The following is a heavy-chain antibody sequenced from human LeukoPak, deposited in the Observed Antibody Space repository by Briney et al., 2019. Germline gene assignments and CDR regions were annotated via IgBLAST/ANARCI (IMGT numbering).Heavy chain of an antibody. V-gene: IGHV4-39*07. Sequence: SETLSLTCTVSGGSIRSNLYYWGWIRQPPGKGLEWIGSMSYGATTYYSPSLKSRVAIAIDASKNQFSLRLTSVTAADAAVYYCAADDNGDHNWFDPWGQGTLVTVSS. D-gene: IGHD4-17*01. CDR1: GGSIRSNLYY. J-gene: IGHJ5*02. CDR3: AADDNGDHNWFDP. CDR2: MSYGATT.